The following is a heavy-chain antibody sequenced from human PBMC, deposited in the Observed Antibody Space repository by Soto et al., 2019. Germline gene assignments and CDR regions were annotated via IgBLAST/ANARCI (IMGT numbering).Heavy chain of an antibody. J-gene: IGHJ4*02. CDR1: GFTVSSNY. Sequence: GGSLRLSCAASGFTVSSNYMSWVRQAPGKGLEWASVIYSGGSTYYADSVKGRFTISRDNSKNTLYLQMNSLRAEDTAVYYCARDPGRYYDSSGYLSWGQGTLVTVSS. CDR3: ARDPGRYYDSSGYLS. CDR2: IYSGGST. D-gene: IGHD3-22*01. V-gene: IGHV3-53*01.